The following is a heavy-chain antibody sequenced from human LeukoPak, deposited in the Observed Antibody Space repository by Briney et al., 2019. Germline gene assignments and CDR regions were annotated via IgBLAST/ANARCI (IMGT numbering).Heavy chain of an antibody. CDR3: ARDSSDGWFFDY. CDR1: GFTFSSYS. Sequence: GGSLRLSCAASGFTFSSYSMNWVRQAPGKGLEWVSYISGSSSTIYHADSMKGRFTISRDNAKNSLYLQMNSLRAEDTAVYYCARDSSDGWFFDYWGQGTLVTVSS. D-gene: IGHD6-19*01. V-gene: IGHV3-48*04. CDR2: ISGSSSTI. J-gene: IGHJ4*02.